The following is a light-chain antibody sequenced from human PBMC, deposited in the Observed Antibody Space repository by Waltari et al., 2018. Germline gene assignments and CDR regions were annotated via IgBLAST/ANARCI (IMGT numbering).Light chain of an antibody. V-gene: IGLV2-14*03. Sequence: QSALTQPASVSASPGQSITISSPGISSNLDDYNYVSWYRQFSGKAPKLIIYDGNRRPSGISKRFSGSKSGNTASLVISGLQAEDEADYYCVSYTLNTNFYVFGTGTKVTVL. CDR2: DGN. CDR3: VSYTLNTNFYV. CDR1: SSNLDDYNY. J-gene: IGLJ1*01.